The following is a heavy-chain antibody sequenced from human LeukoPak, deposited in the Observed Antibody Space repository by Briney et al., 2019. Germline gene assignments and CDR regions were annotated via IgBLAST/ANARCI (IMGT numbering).Heavy chain of an antibody. J-gene: IGHJ5*02. Sequence: PGGSLRLSCAASGFIFSNYEMNWVRQAPGKGLEWVSYINRGGGIAYYVDSVRGRFTISRDNTKKALYLQMNSLRAEDTAVYYCAALWFDPWGQGTLVTVPS. CDR1: GFIFSNYE. CDR2: INRGGGIA. CDR3: AALWFDP. V-gene: IGHV3-48*03.